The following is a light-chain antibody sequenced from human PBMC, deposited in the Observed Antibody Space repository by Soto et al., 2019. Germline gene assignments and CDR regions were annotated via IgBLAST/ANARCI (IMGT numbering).Light chain of an antibody. V-gene: IGLV2-14*01. Sequence: QSALTQPASVSGSPGQTITISCTGTGSDVGGYNYVSWYQQHPGKAPKLMIIDVSNRPSGVSNCFSGSKSGNTASLTISGLQAEDEADYYCSSYTTSGTYVFGTGTKVTVL. CDR2: DVS. CDR3: SSYTTSGTYV. J-gene: IGLJ1*01. CDR1: GSDVGGYNY.